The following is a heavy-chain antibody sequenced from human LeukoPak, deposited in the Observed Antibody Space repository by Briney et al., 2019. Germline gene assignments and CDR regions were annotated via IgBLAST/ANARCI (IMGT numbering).Heavy chain of an antibody. D-gene: IGHD5-24*01. V-gene: IGHV3-53*01. CDR1: GFSVSNNY. CDR3: AKGRDGYNSYGY. CDR2: IYSGGST. Sequence: PGGSLRLSCAASGFSVSNNYMAWVRQAPGKGLEWVSFIYSGGSTYYADSVKGRFTISRDNSKNTLFLQMNSLSAEDTAVYYCAKGRDGYNSYGYWGQGTLVTVSS. J-gene: IGHJ4*02.